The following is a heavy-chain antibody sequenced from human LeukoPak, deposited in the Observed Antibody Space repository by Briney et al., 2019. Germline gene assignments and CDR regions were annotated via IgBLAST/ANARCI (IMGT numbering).Heavy chain of an antibody. V-gene: IGHV1-69*13. CDR2: IIPIFGTA. CDR1: GGTFSSYA. J-gene: IGHJ4*02. Sequence: PVKVSCKASGGTFSSYAISWVRQAPGQGLEWMGGIIPIFGTANYAQKFQGRVTITADESTSTAYMELSSLRSEDTAVYYCARNRGYCSSTSCQLNPFDYWGQGTLVTVSS. D-gene: IGHD2-2*01. CDR3: ARNRGYCSSTSCQLNPFDY.